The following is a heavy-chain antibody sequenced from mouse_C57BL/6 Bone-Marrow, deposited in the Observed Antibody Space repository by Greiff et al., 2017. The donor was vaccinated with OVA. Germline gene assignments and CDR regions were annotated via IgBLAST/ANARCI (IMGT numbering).Heavy chain of an antibody. J-gene: IGHJ2*01. CDR3: ARSPITTVVPDY. V-gene: IGHV1-72*01. D-gene: IGHD1-1*01. CDR2: IDPNSGGT. Sequence: VHLVESGAELVKPGASVKLSCKASGYTFTSYWMHWVKQRPGRGLEWIGRIDPNSGGTKYNEKFKSKATLTVDKPSSTAYMQLSSLTSEDSAVYYCARSPITTVVPDYWGQGTTLTVSS. CDR1: GYTFTSYW.